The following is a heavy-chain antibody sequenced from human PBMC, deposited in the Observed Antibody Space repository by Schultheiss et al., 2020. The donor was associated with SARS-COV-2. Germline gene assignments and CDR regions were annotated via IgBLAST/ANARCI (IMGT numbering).Heavy chain of an antibody. D-gene: IGHD3-16*01. V-gene: IGHV3-7*03. CDR3: ARIWRWGFDY. CDR1: GFTFSSYS. CDR2: IKPDGSEK. Sequence: GGSLRLSCAASGFTFSSYSMNWVRQAPGKGLEWVANIKPDGSEKNFVDSVKGRFTISRDNTKNSLYLQMNSLRAEDTAVYYCARIWRWGFDYWGQGTLVTISS. J-gene: IGHJ4*02.